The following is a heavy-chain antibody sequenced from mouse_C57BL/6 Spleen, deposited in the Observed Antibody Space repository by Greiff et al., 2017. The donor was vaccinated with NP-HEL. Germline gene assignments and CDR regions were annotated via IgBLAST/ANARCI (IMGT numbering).Heavy chain of an antibody. D-gene: IGHD1-1*01. V-gene: IGHV1-15*01. CDR2: IDPETGGT. J-gene: IGHJ2*01. CDR1: GYTFTDYE. CDR3: TNYRFSY. Sequence: VQLQQSGAELVRPGASVTLSCKASGYTFTDYEMHWVKQTPVHGLEWIGAIDPETGGTAYNQKFKGKAILTADKSSSTAYMELRSLTSEDSSVYYCTNYRFSYWGQGTTLTVSS.